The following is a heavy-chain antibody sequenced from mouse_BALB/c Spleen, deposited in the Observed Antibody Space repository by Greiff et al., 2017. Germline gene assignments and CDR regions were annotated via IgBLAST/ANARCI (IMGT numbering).Heavy chain of an antibody. CDR1: GYAFSSYW. D-gene: IGHD1-2*01. CDR3: ARSAPAWFAY. Sequence: QVQLKESGAELVRPGSSVKISCKASGYAFSSYWMNWVKQRPGQGLEWIGQIYPGDGDTNYNGKFKGKATLTADKSSSTAYMQISSLTSEDSAVYFCARSAPAWFAYWGQGTLVTVSA. V-gene: IGHV1-80*01. CDR2: IYPGDGDT. J-gene: IGHJ3*01.